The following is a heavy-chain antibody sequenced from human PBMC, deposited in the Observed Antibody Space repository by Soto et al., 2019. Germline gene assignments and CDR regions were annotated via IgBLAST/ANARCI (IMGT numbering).Heavy chain of an antibody. CDR3: ARQRGYCSGGSCPCDY. V-gene: IGHV4-39*01. D-gene: IGHD2-15*01. CDR1: GGSISSNSYY. Sequence: QLQLQESGPGLVKPSETLSLTCTVSGGSISSNSYYWGWIRQPPGKGLEWIGSIYYSGSTYYNPSLKSRVTISVDTSKHQFSLKLSSVTAADTAVYYCARQRGYCSGGSCPCDYWGQGTLVTVSS. CDR2: IYYSGST. J-gene: IGHJ4*02.